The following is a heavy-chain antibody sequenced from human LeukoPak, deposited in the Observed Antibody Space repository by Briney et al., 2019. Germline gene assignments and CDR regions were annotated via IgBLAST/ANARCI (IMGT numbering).Heavy chain of an antibody. V-gene: IGHV1-69*13. J-gene: IGHJ5*02. CDR3: ARGALRSNWFDP. D-gene: IGHD4-17*01. CDR1: GYTFTGYY. Sequence: GASVKVSCKASGYTFTGYYMHWVRQAPGQGLEWMGGIIPIFGTANYAQKFQGRVTITADESTSTAYMELSSLRSEDTAVYYCARGALRSNWFDPWGQGTLVTVSS. CDR2: IIPIFGTA.